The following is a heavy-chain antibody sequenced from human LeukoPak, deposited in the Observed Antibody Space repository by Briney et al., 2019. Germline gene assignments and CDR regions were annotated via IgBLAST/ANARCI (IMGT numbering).Heavy chain of an antibody. V-gene: IGHV1-2*02. CDR2: INPNSGGR. D-gene: IGHD6-19*01. CDR1: GYSFTGYY. Sequence: GASVKVSCKASGYSFTGYYMHWGRQAPGPGLGWMGWINPNSGGRNYAQKFQGRVTMPRDTSISTAYMELSRLRSDDTAVYYCAASQEGSGWYFYFDYWGQGTLVTVSS. CDR3: AASQEGSGWYFYFDY. J-gene: IGHJ4*02.